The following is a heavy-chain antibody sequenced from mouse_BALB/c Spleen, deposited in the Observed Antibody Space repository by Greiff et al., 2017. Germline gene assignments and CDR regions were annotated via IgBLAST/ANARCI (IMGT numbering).Heavy chain of an antibody. CDR2: IDPANGNT. V-gene: IGHV14-3*02. Sequence: VQLQQSGAELVKPGASVKLSCTASGFNIKDTYMHWVKQRPEQGLEWIGRIDPANGNTKYDPKFQGKATITADTSSNTAYLQLSSLTSEDTAVYYCARSGDYGYVDYWGQGTSVTVSS. CDR1: GFNIKDTY. J-gene: IGHJ4*01. D-gene: IGHD1-2*01. CDR3: ARSGDYGYVDY.